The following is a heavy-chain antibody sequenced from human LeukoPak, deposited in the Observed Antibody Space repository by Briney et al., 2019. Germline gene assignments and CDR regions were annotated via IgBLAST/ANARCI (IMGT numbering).Heavy chain of an antibody. J-gene: IGHJ5*02. CDR1: GFTFTSYD. CDR3: VRDGEGVAISVNYWFDP. V-gene: IGHV1-8*01. CDR2: MNPNNGNT. D-gene: IGHD3-10*01. Sequence: GASVKVSCKASGFTFTSYDINWVRPASGQGLEWMGWMNPNNGNTGYAQKFQGRVTMTRDTSISTAYMELRDLRSEDTAVYYCVRDGEGVAISVNYWFDPWGQGTLVTVSS.